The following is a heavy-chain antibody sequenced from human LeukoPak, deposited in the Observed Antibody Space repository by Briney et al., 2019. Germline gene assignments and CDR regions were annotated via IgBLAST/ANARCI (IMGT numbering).Heavy chain of an antibody. CDR2: ISWNSGNI. J-gene: IGHJ5*02. CDR3: AKASVRFLELGWFDP. CDR1: GFSFDDYA. V-gene: IGHV3-9*01. D-gene: IGHD3-3*01. Sequence: GGSLRLSCAASGFSFDDYAMHWVRQAPGKGLEWVSGISWNSGNIGYADSVKGRFTISRDNAKYSLYLQMNSLRAEDTALYYCAKASVRFLELGWFDPWGKGTLVTVSS.